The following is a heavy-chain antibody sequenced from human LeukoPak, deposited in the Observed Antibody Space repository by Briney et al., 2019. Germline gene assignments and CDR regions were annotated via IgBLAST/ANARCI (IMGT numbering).Heavy chain of an antibody. V-gene: IGHV3-30*02. J-gene: IGHJ4*02. CDR2: IRYDGNNK. Sequence: GGSLRLSCGVSGFTFSNYGMLWVRQAPGKGLEWVAFIRYDGNNKLYADSVKGRFTISRDNSKNTVYLHINSLRAEDTAVYYCAKVRWDNSGWYYLDYWGPGTLVTVSS. CDR1: GFTFSNYG. CDR3: AKVRWDNSGWYYLDY. D-gene: IGHD6-19*01.